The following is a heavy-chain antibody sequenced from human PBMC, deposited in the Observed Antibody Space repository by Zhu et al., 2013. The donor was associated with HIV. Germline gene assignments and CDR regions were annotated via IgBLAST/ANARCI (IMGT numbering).Heavy chain of an antibody. CDR3: ARDPSTRYYTDI. V-gene: IGHV1-2*02. Sequence: QVQLVQSGAEVMQPGASVKVSCKPLGYRFTAYYIHWVRQAPGKGIEWMGYINPKNGDTKLAQTFRDRIFVTRDTPINTVYMELRSLTSDDTAVYYCARDPSTRYYTDIWGKGTTVIVSS. J-gene: IGHJ6*03. CDR1: GYRFTAYY. CDR2: INPKNGDT. D-gene: IGHD4-17*01.